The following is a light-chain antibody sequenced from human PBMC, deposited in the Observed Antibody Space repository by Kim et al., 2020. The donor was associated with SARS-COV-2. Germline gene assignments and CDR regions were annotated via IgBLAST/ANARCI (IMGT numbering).Light chain of an antibody. Sequence: APLSCRSSHNVLLHSNSKNYLAWYQQRPGQPPKLLISWASTRESGVPDRFSGSGSGTDFTLTISSLQAEDVAVYYCQQYYVTPLTFGGGTKLEI. V-gene: IGKV4-1*01. CDR1: HNVLLHSNSKNY. CDR2: WAS. CDR3: QQYYVTPLT. J-gene: IGKJ4*01.